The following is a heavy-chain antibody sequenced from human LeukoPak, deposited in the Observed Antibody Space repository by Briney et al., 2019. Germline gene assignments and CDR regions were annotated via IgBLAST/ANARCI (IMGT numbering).Heavy chain of an antibody. D-gene: IGHD2-15*01. Sequence: ASVKVSCKSSGYTFTGYYMHWVRQAPGQGLEWMGWINPNSGGTNYAQKFQGRVTMTRDTSISTAYMEVSRLRSDDTAVYYCAKAPFCSGGSCYKTFDYWGQGTLVTVSS. CDR3: AKAPFCSGGSCYKTFDY. CDR1: GYTFTGYY. J-gene: IGHJ4*02. V-gene: IGHV1-2*02. CDR2: INPNSGGT.